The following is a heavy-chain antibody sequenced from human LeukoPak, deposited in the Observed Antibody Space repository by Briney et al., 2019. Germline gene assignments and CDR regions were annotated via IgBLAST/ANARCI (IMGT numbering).Heavy chain of an antibody. CDR2: INHSGST. V-gene: IGHV4-34*01. Sequence: SETPSLTCAVYGGSFSGYYWSWIRQPPGKGLEWIGEINHSGSTNYNPSLKSRVTISVDTSKNQFSLKLSSVTAADAAVYYCARVTVLYSSSCWFDPWGQGTLVTVSS. D-gene: IGHD6-6*01. CDR3: ARVTVLYSSSCWFDP. CDR1: GGSFSGYY. J-gene: IGHJ5*02.